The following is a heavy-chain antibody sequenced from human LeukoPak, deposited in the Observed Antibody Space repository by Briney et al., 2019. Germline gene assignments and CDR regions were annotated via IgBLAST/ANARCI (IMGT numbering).Heavy chain of an antibody. Sequence: EASVKVSCKASGYTFTGCYMHWVRQAPGQGLEWMGWINPNSGGTNYAQKFQGRVTMTRDTSISTAYMELSRLRSDDTAVYYCARPLGVVVGAAIHDAFDIWGQGTMVTVSS. CDR1: GYTFTGCY. J-gene: IGHJ3*02. CDR3: ARPLGVVVGAAIHDAFDI. V-gene: IGHV1-2*02. CDR2: INPNSGGT. D-gene: IGHD2-15*01.